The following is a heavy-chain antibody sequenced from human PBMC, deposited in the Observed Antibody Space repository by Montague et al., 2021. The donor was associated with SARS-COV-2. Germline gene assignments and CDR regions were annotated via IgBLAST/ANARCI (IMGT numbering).Heavy chain of an antibody. CDR3: ARRGDYGGPRFDY. V-gene: IGHV4-39*01. CDR2: IYYSGST. D-gene: IGHD4-23*01. J-gene: IGHJ4*02. Sequence: SETLSLTCTVSGGSVSSRGYYWGWIRQPPGKGLEWIGSIYYSGSTHYNPSLKSRVTISVDTSKNQFSLKLSSVTAADTAVYYCARRGDYGGPRFDYWGQGTLVSVSS. CDR1: GGSVSSRGYY.